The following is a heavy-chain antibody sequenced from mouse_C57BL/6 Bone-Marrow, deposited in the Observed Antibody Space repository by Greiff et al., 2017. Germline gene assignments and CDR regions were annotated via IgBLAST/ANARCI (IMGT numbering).Heavy chain of an antibody. CDR2: INPNNGGT. V-gene: IGHV1-26*01. CDR3: ERWEGYEDAMDY. J-gene: IGHJ4*01. D-gene: IGHD2-2*01. Sequence: VQLQQSGPELVKPGASVKISCKASGYTFTDYYMHWVKQSHGKSLEWIGDINPNNGGTSYNQKFKGKATLTVDKSSSTAYMELRSLTSEDSAVYYGERWEGYEDAMDYWGQGTSVTVSS. CDR1: GYTFTDYY.